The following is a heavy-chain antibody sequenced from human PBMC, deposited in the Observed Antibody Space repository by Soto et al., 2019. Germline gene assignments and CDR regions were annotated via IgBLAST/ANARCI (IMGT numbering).Heavy chain of an antibody. CDR1: GYNFTSYG. V-gene: IGHV1-18*01. D-gene: IGHD6-19*01. CDR2: ISPHNDRT. Sequence: QVQLVQSGADVKKPGASVKVSCKASGYNFTSYGISWVRQAPGQRLEWMGWISPHNDRTKYARRFQGGVTMTTETPTSTVYMELGSLRSDDTAVYYCARDLYYSSGRYVDHDAFDIWGQGTVVTVSS. CDR3: ARDLYYSSGRYVDHDAFDI. J-gene: IGHJ3*02.